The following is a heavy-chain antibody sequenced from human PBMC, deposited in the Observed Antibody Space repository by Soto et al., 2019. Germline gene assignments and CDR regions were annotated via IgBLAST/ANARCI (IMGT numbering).Heavy chain of an antibody. CDR2: ILASGDV. J-gene: IGHJ6*02. D-gene: IGHD6-6*01. Sequence: EEELVESGGGLVQPGRSLRLSCATSGFTLRDSAMHWVRQVPGGGLEWVSGILASGDVGYVDSVRGRFTMSRDVAKRPLDLKTNSPKTDDTALYYCVRDTSSGGADVWGQGTTVTVSS. CDR1: GFTLRDSA. V-gene: IGHV3-9*01. CDR3: VRDTSSGGADV.